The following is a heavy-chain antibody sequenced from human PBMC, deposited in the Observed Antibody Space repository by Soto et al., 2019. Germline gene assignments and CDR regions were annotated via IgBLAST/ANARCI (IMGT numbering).Heavy chain of an antibody. CDR2: ISGSGGST. CDR3: AKGRQWLETRSYYYYGMDV. CDR1: GFTFSSYA. D-gene: IGHD6-19*01. J-gene: IGHJ6*02. V-gene: IGHV3-23*01. Sequence: GGSLRLSCAASGFTFSSYAMSWVRQAPGKGLEWVSAISGSGGSTYYADSVKGRFTISRDNSKNTLYLQMNSLRAEDTAVYYCAKGRQWLETRSYYYYGMDVWGQGTTVTVSS.